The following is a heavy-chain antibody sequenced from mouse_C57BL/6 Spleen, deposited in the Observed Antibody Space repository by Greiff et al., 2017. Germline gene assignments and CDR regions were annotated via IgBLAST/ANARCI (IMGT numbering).Heavy chain of an antibody. D-gene: IGHD1-1*01. CDR3: ARSPPITTVVATDGGFDY. CDR2: IDPSDSYT. V-gene: IGHV1-59*01. Sequence: QVQLQQPGAELVRPGTSVKLSCKASGYTFTSYWMHWVKQRPGQGLEWIGVIDPSDSYTNYNQKFKGKATLTVDTSSSTVYMQLSSLTSEDSAVYYCARSPPITTVVATDGGFDYWGQGTTLTVSS. CDR1: GYTFTSYW. J-gene: IGHJ2*01.